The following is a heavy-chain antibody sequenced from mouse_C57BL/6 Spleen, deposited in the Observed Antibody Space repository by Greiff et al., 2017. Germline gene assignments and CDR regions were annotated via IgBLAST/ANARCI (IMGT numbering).Heavy chain of an antibody. CDR1: GYTFTSYW. V-gene: IGHV1-55*01. Sequence: QVQLQQPGAELVKPGASVKMSCKASGYTFTSYWITWVKQRPGQGLEWIGDIYPGSGSTNYNEKFKSKATLTVDTSSSTAYMQLSSLTSEDSAVDYCARGIYYGNSRGGDYWGQGTSVTVSS. CDR2: IYPGSGST. CDR3: ARGIYYGNSRGGDY. J-gene: IGHJ4*01. D-gene: IGHD2-1*01.